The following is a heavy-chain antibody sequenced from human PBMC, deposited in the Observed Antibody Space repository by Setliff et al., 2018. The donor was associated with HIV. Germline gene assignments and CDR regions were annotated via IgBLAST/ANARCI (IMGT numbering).Heavy chain of an antibody. CDR2: IKQDGSKA. V-gene: IGHV3-7*01. Sequence: GSLRLSCAASGFTFSSYWMSWVRQAPGKGLEWVADIKQDGSKAYYVDSVKGRFTISRDNAKNSLYLQMNNLRVEDTALYYCARDNPSTYGTAWDLFDSWGQGTLVTVSS. D-gene: IGHD1-26*01. CDR3: ARDNPSTYGTAWDLFDS. J-gene: IGHJ4*02. CDR1: GFTFSSYW.